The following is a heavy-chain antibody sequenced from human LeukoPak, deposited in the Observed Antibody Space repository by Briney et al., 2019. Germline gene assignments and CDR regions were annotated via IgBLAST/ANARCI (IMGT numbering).Heavy chain of an antibody. V-gene: IGHV3-21*04. J-gene: IGHJ4*02. D-gene: IGHD3-22*01. CDR3: AKLGEYDSSGYLRY. CDR2: ISSSSSYI. CDR1: GFTFSSYS. Sequence: GGSLRLSCAASGFTFSSYSMNWVRQAPGKGLEWVSSISSSSSYIYYADSVKGRFTISRDNAKNSLYLQMNSLRAEDTAVYYCAKLGEYDSSGYLRYWGQGTLVTVSS.